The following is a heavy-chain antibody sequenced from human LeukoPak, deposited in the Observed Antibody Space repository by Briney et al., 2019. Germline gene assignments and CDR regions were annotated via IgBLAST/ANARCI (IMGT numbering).Heavy chain of an antibody. CDR1: GGTFSSYA. CDR2: IIPILGIA. V-gene: IGHV1-69*04. J-gene: IGHJ5*02. Sequence: SVKVSCKASGGTFSSYAISWVRQASGQGLEWMGRIIPILGIANYAQTFQGRVTITADKSTSTAYMELSSLRSEDTAVYYCARGDYGGNSGWFAPWGQGTLVTVSS. D-gene: IGHD4-23*01. CDR3: ARGDYGGNSGWFAP.